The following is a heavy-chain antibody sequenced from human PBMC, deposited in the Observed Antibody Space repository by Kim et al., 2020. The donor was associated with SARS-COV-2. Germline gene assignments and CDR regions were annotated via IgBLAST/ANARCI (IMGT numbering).Heavy chain of an antibody. D-gene: IGHD3-10*01. Sequence: KTDYAAPVKGRFTISRDESKNTLYLQMNSLKTEDTAVYYCTTDKGRGFDYWGQGTLVTVSS. V-gene: IGHV3-15*01. J-gene: IGHJ4*02. CDR2: KT. CDR3: TTDKGRGFDY.